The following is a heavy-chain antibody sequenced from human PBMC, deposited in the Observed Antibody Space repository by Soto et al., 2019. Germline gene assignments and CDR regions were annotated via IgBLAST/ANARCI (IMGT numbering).Heavy chain of an antibody. Sequence: QITLKESGPTLVKPTQTLTLTCTFSGFSLSTSGVGVGWIRQPPGKALEWLALIYWDDDKRYSPSLKSRLTIXKXTXXNQVVLTMTNMDPVDTATYYCAHSSWSPSHDAFDIWGQGTMVTVSS. CDR3: AHSSWSPSHDAFDI. J-gene: IGHJ3*02. D-gene: IGHD6-13*01. CDR1: GFSLSTSGVG. V-gene: IGHV2-5*02. CDR2: IYWDDDK.